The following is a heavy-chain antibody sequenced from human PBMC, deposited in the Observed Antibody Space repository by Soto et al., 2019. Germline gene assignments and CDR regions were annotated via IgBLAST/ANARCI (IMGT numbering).Heavy chain of an antibody. CDR3: ARGSGGSSWYYFDY. J-gene: IGHJ4*02. V-gene: IGHV4-31*02. Sequence: PSETLSLTXTVSGGSISSGGYYWSWIRQHPGKGLEWIGYIYYSGSTYYNPSLKSRVTISVDTSKNQFSLKLSSVTAADTAVYYCARGSGGSSWYYFDYWGQGTLVTVSS. CDR2: IYYSGST. D-gene: IGHD6-13*01. CDR1: GGSISSGGYY.